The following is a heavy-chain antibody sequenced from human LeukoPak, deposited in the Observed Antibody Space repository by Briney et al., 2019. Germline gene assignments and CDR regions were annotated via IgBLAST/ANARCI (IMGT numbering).Heavy chain of an antibody. CDR3: ARGSTSGWPDYFDY. Sequence: PGGSLRLSCAASGFIFSSYWMHWVRQAPGKGLLWVSRINSDGTNTPYMDSVKGRFSISRDNAKNTLYLQMNSLRVEDTAVYYCARGSTSGWPDYFDYWGQGVLVTVSS. V-gene: IGHV3-74*01. D-gene: IGHD6-19*01. CDR1: GFIFSSYW. J-gene: IGHJ4*02. CDR2: INSDGTNT.